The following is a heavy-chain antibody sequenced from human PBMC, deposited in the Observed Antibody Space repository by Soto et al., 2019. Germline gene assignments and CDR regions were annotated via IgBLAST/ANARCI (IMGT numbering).Heavy chain of an antibody. J-gene: IGHJ6*02. CDR3: ARDFRIVVVSFGMDV. Sequence: AASVKVSCKASGYTFTGYFMHWVRQAPGQGLEWMGWMNPNSGGTNYAQKFQGRVTMTRDTSISTAYMELSRLRSDDTAVYYCARDFRIVVVSFGMDVWGQGTTVTVSS. CDR2: MNPNSGGT. CDR1: GYTFTGYF. D-gene: IGHD3-22*01. V-gene: IGHV1-2*02.